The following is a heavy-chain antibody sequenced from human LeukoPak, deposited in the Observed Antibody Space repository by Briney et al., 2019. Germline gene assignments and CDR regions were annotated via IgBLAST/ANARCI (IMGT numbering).Heavy chain of an antibody. D-gene: IGHD3-10*01. CDR1: GFTFSSYG. V-gene: IGHV3-30*03. CDR3: ARESGVHSTFDI. CDR2: ISYDGSNK. J-gene: IGHJ3*02. Sequence: PGRSLRLSCAASGFTFSSYGMHWVRQAPGKGLEWVAVISYDGSNKYYADSMKGRFTISRDNSKNTLYLQMNSLRAEDTAVYYCARESGVHSTFDIWGQGTMVTVSS.